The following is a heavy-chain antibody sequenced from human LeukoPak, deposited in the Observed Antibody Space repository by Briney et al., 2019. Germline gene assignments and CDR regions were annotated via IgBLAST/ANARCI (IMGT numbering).Heavy chain of an antibody. CDR2: ISYDGSNK. D-gene: IGHD3-22*01. CDR3: AKEGPRVDSSALGY. CDR1: GFTFSSYG. Sequence: PGGSLRLSCAASGFTFSSYGMHWVRQAPGKGLEWVAVISYDGSNKYYADSVKGRFTISRDNSKNTLYLQMNSLRAEDTAVYYCAKEGPRVDSSALGYWGQGTLVTVSS. V-gene: IGHV3-30*18. J-gene: IGHJ4*02.